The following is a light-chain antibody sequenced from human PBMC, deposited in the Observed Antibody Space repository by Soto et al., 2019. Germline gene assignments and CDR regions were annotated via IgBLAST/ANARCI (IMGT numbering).Light chain of an antibody. CDR2: GAS. J-gene: IGKJ2*01. V-gene: IGKV3-20*01. CDR1: QSVSSSY. CDR3: QQGST. Sequence: EIVLTQSPGTLSLSPGERATLSCRASQSVSSSYLAWYQQKPGQAPRLLIYGASSRATGIPDRFSGSGSGTDFTLTISRLEPEDVEVYYCQQGSTFGQGTKLEIK.